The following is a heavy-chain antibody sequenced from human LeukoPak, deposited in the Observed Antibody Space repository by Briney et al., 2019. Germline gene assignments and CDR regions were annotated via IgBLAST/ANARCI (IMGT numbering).Heavy chain of an antibody. CDR2: IRKDGSDK. Sequence: PGGSLRLSCAASGFTFSRYCMHWVRQAPGKGLEWVAYIRKDGSDKYYADSVKGRFTISRDSSKNMVYLQMNSLRAEDTAVYYCAKGSNWAFDYWGQGTLVSVSS. D-gene: IGHD7-27*01. CDR1: GFTFSRYC. CDR3: AKGSNWAFDY. J-gene: IGHJ4*02. V-gene: IGHV3-30*02.